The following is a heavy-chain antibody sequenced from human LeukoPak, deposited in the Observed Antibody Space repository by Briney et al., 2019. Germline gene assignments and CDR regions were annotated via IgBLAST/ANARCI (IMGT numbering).Heavy chain of an antibody. V-gene: IGHV3-21*01. Sequence: PGGSLRLSCAASGFTFSRYSMNWVRQAPGKGPEWVSSISSGSSYIYYADSVKGRFTISRDNAKNSLYLQMNSLRAEDTAVYYCASGSGYCSGGSCSDYWGQGTLVTVSS. J-gene: IGHJ4*02. CDR2: ISSGSSYI. D-gene: IGHD2-15*01. CDR3: ASGSGYCSGGSCSDY. CDR1: GFTFSRYS.